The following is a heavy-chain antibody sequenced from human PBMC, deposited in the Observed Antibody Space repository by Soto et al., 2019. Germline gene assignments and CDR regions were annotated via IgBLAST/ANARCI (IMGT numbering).Heavy chain of an antibody. CDR2: MYHTGST. D-gene: IGHD3-22*01. CDR1: GVSISSNNW. J-gene: IGHJ4*02. CDR3: ARSSRYQYDSSEGNFDY. Sequence: QVQLQESGPGLVKPSGTLSLTCAVSGVSISSNNWWSWVRPPPGKGLEWIGEMYHTGSTNYNPSRQKRVTISVDKSKSHFSLELNSVTAADTAVYYCARSSRYQYDSSEGNFDYWGQGTLVTVSS. V-gene: IGHV4-4*02.